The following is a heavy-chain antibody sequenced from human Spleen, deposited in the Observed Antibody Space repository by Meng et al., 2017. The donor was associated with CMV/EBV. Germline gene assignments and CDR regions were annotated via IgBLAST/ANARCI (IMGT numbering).Heavy chain of an antibody. V-gene: IGHV3-48*04. CDR2: ISSSSSII. Sequence: GGSLRLSCAASGFTFSSYSMNWVRQAPGKGLEWVSYISSSSSIIYYADSVKGRFTISRDNAKNSLNLQMNSLRAEDTAVYYCTRPDSSGYYHPFDHWGQGTLVTVSS. CDR3: TRPDSSGYYHPFDH. CDR1: GFTFSSYS. J-gene: IGHJ4*02. D-gene: IGHD3-22*01.